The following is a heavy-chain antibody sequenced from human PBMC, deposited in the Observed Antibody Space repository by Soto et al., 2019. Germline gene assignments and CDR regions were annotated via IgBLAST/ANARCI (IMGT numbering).Heavy chain of an antibody. Sequence: QVQLVQSGTEVKKPGASVKVSCKASGYAFRTYAISWVRQAPGQGLEWMGWISAYSGNTNYAQKFQGRVTMTTDTYTFTSFMELRSLRSDDTAVYYCARDSGSSTVTYYYFGMDVWGQGTTVTVSS. V-gene: IGHV1-18*01. D-gene: IGHD3-10*01. CDR1: GYAFRTYA. J-gene: IGHJ6*02. CDR2: ISAYSGNT. CDR3: ARDSGSSTVTYYYFGMDV.